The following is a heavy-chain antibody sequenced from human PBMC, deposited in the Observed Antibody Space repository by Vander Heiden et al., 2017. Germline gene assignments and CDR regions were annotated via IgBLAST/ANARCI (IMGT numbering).Heavy chain of an antibody. CDR1: GFTFRSHS. Sequence: EVQLVESGGGLVQPGGALRLSSAASGFTFRSHSMQWVRQAPGKGLEWVSYISSSSSTIYYADSVKGRFTISRDNAKNSLYLQMNSLRDEDTAVYYCARGRIQLWSSFDYWGQGTLVTVSS. D-gene: IGHD5-18*01. V-gene: IGHV3-48*02. J-gene: IGHJ4*02. CDR2: ISSSSSTI. CDR3: ARGRIQLWSSFDY.